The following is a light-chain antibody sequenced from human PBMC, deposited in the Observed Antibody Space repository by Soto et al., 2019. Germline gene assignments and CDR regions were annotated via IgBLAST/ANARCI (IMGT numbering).Light chain of an antibody. CDR1: QSINTN. CDR3: QQYEKWRT. Sequence: EIVLTQSPATLSVSPGEGATLSCRASQSINTNLAWYQQKPGQAPRLLIYDASTRATGIPARISGSGSGTEFTLTIXSLQSEDFAVYYCQQYEKWRTFGQGTKV. CDR2: DAS. J-gene: IGKJ1*01. V-gene: IGKV3-15*01.